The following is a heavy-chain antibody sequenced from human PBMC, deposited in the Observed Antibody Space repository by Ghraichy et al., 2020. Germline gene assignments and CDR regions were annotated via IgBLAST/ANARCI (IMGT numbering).Heavy chain of an antibody. CDR1: GDSIITSSYF. CDR3: ARALRTIAPAGTLDF. CDR2: IYHNGIT. J-gene: IGHJ4*02. Sequence: SETLSLTCTVSGDSIITSSYFWGWIRQTPGKGLEWIGSIYHNGITYYNPSLKSRVALSVHTSKSQFSLQLSPVTAADTAVYYCARALRTIAPAGTLDFWGPGILVTVSS. V-gene: IGHV4-39*07. D-gene: IGHD6-13*01.